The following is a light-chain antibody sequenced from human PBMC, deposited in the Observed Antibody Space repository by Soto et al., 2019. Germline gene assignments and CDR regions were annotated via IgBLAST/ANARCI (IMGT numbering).Light chain of an antibody. Sequence: QSVLTQPPSVSAAPGQKVNISCFGSSSNIGNNYVSWYQQLPGTAPKLLIYDNYKRPSGIPDRFSGSKSGTSATLGITGLQTGDEAGYYCGTWDSSLTAAVFGGGTKVTVL. J-gene: IGLJ3*02. CDR3: GTWDSSLTAAV. CDR2: DNY. CDR1: SSNIGNNY. V-gene: IGLV1-51*01.